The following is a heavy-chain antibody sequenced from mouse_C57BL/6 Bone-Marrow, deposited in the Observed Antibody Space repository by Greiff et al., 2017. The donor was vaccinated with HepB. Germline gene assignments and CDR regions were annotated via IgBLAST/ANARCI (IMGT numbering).Heavy chain of an antibody. Sequence: QVQLQQPGAELVKPGASVKMSCKASGYTFTSYWITWVKQRPGQGLEWIGDIYPGSGSTNYNEKFKSKATLTVDTSSSTAYMQLSSLTSEDSAVYYCAREDYYGSSSTGAPYFDVWGTGTTVTVSS. D-gene: IGHD1-1*01. CDR3: AREDYYGSSSTGAPYFDV. CDR1: GYTFTSYW. J-gene: IGHJ1*03. CDR2: IYPGSGST. V-gene: IGHV1-55*01.